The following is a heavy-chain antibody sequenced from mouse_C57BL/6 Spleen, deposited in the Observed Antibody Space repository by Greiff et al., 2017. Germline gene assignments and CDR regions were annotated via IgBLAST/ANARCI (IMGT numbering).Heavy chain of an antibody. CDR2: IDPSDSYT. Sequence: QVQLQQPGAELVKPGASVKLSCKASGYTFTSYWMQWVKQRPGQGLEWIGEIDPSDSYTNYNQKFKGKATLTVDTSSSTAYMQLSSLTSEDSAVYYCATYYYGSRPYWGKGTTLTVSS. CDR3: ATYYYGSRPY. D-gene: IGHD1-1*01. J-gene: IGHJ2*01. CDR1: GYTFTSYW. V-gene: IGHV1-50*01.